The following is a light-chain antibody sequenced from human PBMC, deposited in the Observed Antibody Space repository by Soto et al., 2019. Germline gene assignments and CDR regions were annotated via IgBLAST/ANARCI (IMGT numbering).Light chain of an antibody. V-gene: IGLV2-23*02. CDR2: EVN. CDR1: SSDVGSYNL. J-gene: IGLJ1*01. Sequence: QSALTQPASVSGSPGQSITISCTGTSSDVGSYNLVSWYQQHPGKAPKLIIYEVNKRPSGISGRFSGSKSGNTASLTISGLQADDEADYYCHSYAGSRTHYVFGTGTQLTVL. CDR3: HSYAGSRTHYV.